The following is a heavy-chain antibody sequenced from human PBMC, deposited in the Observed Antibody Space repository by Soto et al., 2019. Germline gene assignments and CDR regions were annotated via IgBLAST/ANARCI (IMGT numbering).Heavy chain of an antibody. D-gene: IGHD2-15*01. CDR3: ARLPYCSGGSCYSGWFDP. J-gene: IGHJ5*02. Sequence: SDTLSLTCTVSGGSISSSSYYWGWIRQPPGKGLEWIGSIYYSGSTYYNPSLKSRVTISVDTSKNQFSLKLSSVTAADTAVYYCARLPYCSGGSCYSGWFDPWGQGTLVTVSS. V-gene: IGHV4-39*01. CDR1: GGSISSSSYY. CDR2: IYYSGST.